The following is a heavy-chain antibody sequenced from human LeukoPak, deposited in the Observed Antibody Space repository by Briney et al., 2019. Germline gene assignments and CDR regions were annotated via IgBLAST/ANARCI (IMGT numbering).Heavy chain of an antibody. CDR2: IKQDGSEK. J-gene: IGHJ3*01. CDR3: ARAGRWELLGYDAFDL. CDR1: GFTFSSYW. V-gene: IGHV3-7*01. D-gene: IGHD1-26*01. Sequence: GGSPRLSCAASGFTFSSYWMSWVRQAPGKGLEWVANIKQDGSEKYYVDSVKGRFTISRDNAKNSLYLQMNSLRAEDTAVYYCARAGRWELLGYDAFDLWGQGTMVTVSS.